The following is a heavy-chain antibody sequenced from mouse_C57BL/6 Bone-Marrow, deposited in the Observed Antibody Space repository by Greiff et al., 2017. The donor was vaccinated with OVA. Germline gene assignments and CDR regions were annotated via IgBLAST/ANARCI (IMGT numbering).Heavy chain of an antibody. CDR2: ISNGGGST. CDR1: GFTFSDYY. J-gene: IGHJ2*01. V-gene: IGHV5-12*01. Sequence: EVQGVESGGGLVQPGGSLKLSCAASGFTFSDYYMYWVRQTPEKRLEWVAYISNGGGSTYYPDTVKGRFTISRDNAKNTLYLQMSRLKSEDTAMYYCARHGGDYFDYWGQGTTLTVSS. CDR3: ARHGGDYFDY.